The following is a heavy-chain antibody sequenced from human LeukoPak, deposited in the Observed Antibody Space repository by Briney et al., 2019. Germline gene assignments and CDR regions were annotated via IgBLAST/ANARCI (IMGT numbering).Heavy chain of an antibody. CDR1: GFTLSSYA. CDR2: ISGSGGST. D-gene: IGHD6-13*01. V-gene: IGHV3-23*01. J-gene: IGHJ6*03. Sequence: GGSLRLSCTASGFTLSSYAMSWVRQAPGKGLEWVSAISGSGGSTYYADSVKGRFTISRDNAKNSLYLQMNSLRAEDTAVDYSARDRKQQHTNHYYYYYYMDVWGKGTTVTVSS. CDR3: ARDRKQQHTNHYYYYYYMDV.